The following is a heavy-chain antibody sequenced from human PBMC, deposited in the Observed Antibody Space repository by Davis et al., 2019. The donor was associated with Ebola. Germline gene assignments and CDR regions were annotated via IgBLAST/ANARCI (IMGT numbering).Heavy chain of an antibody. CDR2: IKSKTDGGTT. V-gene: IGHV3-15*01. CDR1: GFTFSNAW. Sequence: GESLKISCAASGFTFSNAWMSWVRQAPGKGLEWVGRIKSKTDGGTTDYAAPVKGRFTISRDDSKNTLYLQMNSLKTEDTAVYYCTTEMGRAVAANGAPDYWGQGTLVTVSS. CDR3: TTEMGRAVAANGAPDY. J-gene: IGHJ4*02. D-gene: IGHD6-19*01.